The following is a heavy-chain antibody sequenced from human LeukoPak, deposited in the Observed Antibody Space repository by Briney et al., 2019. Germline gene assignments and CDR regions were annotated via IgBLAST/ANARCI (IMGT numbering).Heavy chain of an antibody. CDR3: ARAKSSTSLYYFDY. D-gene: IGHD2-2*01. CDR1: GGSISSYY. J-gene: IGHJ4*02. Sequence: PSETLSLTCTVSGGSISSYYWSWIRQPPGKGLEWIGYIYYSGSTNYNPSLKSRVTISVDRSKNQFSLKLSSVTAADTAVYYCARAKSSTSLYYFDYWGQGTLVTVSS. V-gene: IGHV4-59*12. CDR2: IYYSGST.